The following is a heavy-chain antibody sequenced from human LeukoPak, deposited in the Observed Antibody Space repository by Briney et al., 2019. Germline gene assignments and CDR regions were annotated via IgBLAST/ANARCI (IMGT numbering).Heavy chain of an antibody. CDR1: GFTFSDYY. CDR2: ISSSGTTI. D-gene: IGHD6-19*01. J-gene: IGHJ4*02. Sequence: GGSLRLSCAASGFTFSDYYMSWIRQAPGKGLEWVSYISSSGTTIYYADSVKGRFTISRDNAKNSLYLQMNSLRAEDTAVYYCARGVDDIAVAGHFDYWGQGTLVTVSS. CDR3: ARGVDDIAVAGHFDY. V-gene: IGHV3-11*01.